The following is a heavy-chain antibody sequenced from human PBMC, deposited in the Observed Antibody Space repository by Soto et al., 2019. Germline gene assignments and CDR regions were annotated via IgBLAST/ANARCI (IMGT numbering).Heavy chain of an antibody. Sequence: PSETLSLTCTVPGGSISTYFWSWIRQPAGGGLEWIGRIYTTGSTNYNPSLKSRVTMSLDTSRNQFSLKLSSVTAADTAVYYCAREGGYFDSSGSGVYHYHGVDVWGQGTTVTVS. CDR3: AREGGYFDSSGSGVYHYHGVDV. CDR1: GGSISTYF. V-gene: IGHV4-4*07. J-gene: IGHJ6*02. CDR2: IYTTGST. D-gene: IGHD3-22*01.